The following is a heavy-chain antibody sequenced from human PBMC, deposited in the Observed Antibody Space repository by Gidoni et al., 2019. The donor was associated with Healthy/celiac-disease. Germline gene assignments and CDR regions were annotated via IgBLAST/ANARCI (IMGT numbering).Heavy chain of an antibody. Sequence: QVQLVQSGAEVKKPGASVKGSCKACGYTLNSYHMHWVRQAPGQGLEWMGIINPSGGSTSYAQKFQGRVTMTRDTSTSTVYMELSSLRSEDTAVYYCARDHKIVVVVAASYYYYGMDVWGQGTTVTVSS. D-gene: IGHD2-15*01. CDR1: GYTLNSYH. CDR3: ARDHKIVVVVAASYYYYGMDV. CDR2: INPSGGST. V-gene: IGHV1-46*02. J-gene: IGHJ6*02.